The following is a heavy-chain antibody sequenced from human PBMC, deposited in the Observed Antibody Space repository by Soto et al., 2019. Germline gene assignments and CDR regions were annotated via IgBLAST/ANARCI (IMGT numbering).Heavy chain of an antibody. J-gene: IGHJ4*02. CDR2: IKSKPDGGTT. CDR1: GFTFSNAW. CDR3: TTDSLR. D-gene: IGHD3-16*01. V-gene: IGHV3-15*01. Sequence: EVQLVESGGGLVKPGGSLRLSCAASGFTFSNAWMSWVRQAPGKGLEWVGRIKSKPDGGTTDYAAPVKGRFTISRDDSKNTLYLQMNSLKTEDTAVYYCTTDSLRWGQGTLVTVSS.